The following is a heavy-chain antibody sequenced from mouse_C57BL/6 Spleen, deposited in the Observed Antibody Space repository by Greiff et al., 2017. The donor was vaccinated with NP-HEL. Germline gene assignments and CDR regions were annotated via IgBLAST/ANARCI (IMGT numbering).Heavy chain of an antibody. V-gene: IGHV1-82*01. Sequence: VQLQESGPELVKPGASVKISCKASGYAFSSSWMNWVKQRPGKGLEWIGRIYPGDGDTNYNGKFKGKATLTADKSSSTAYMQLSSLTSEDSAVYFCAVYSNYEGYAMDYWGQGTSVTVSS. CDR1: GYAFSSSW. CDR2: IYPGDGDT. CDR3: AVYSNYEGYAMDY. J-gene: IGHJ4*01. D-gene: IGHD2-5*01.